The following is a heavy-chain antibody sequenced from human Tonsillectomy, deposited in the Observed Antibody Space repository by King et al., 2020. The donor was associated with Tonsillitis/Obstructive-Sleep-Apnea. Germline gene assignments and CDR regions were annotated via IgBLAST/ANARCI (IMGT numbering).Heavy chain of an antibody. CDR1: GFTFSSYS. CDR2: ISSSSITI. Sequence: VQLVESGGGLVQPGGSLRLSCAASGFTFSSYSMNWVRQAPGKGLEWVSYISSSSITIYYADSVKGRFTISRDNAKNSLYLQMNSLRDEDTAVYYCARGPLYCSSTSCYLNWFDPWGQGTLVTVSS. CDR3: ARGPLYCSSTSCYLNWFDP. J-gene: IGHJ5*02. D-gene: IGHD2-2*01. V-gene: IGHV3-48*02.